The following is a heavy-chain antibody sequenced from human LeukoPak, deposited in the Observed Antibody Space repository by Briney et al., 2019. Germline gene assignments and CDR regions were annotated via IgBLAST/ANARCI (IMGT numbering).Heavy chain of an antibody. CDR2: IYSGGNT. V-gene: IGHV3-53*01. Sequence: PGGSLRLSCAASGFTVSSNYMAWVRQAPGKGLEWVSLIYSGGNTYYADSVKGRFTISRDNAKNSLYLQMNSLRAEDTAVYYCAELGITMIGGVWGKGTTVTISS. CDR1: GFTVSSNY. CDR3: AELGITMIGGV. D-gene: IGHD3-10*02. J-gene: IGHJ6*04.